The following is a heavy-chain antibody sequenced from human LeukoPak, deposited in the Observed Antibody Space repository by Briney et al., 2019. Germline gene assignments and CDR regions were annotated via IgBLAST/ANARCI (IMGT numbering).Heavy chain of an antibody. Sequence: SETLSLTCAVYGGSFSGYYWSWIRQPPGKGLEWIGEINHSGGTNYNPSLKSRVTISVDTSKNQFSLKLSSVTAADTAVYYCARVDIVVVPAATKRGPFDYWGQGALVTVSS. CDR3: ARVDIVVVPAATKRGPFDY. D-gene: IGHD2-2*03. V-gene: IGHV4-34*01. CDR2: INHSGGT. J-gene: IGHJ4*02. CDR1: GGSFSGYY.